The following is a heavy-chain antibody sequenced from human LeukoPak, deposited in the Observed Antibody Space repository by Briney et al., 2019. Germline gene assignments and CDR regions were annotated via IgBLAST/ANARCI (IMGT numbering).Heavy chain of an antibody. CDR2: IYTSGST. CDR3: ARDTAVAGTWYFDL. CDR1: GGSISSGSYY. J-gene: IGHJ2*01. V-gene: IGHV4-61*02. D-gene: IGHD6-19*01. Sequence: PSETLSLTCTVSGGSISSGSYYWSWIRQPAGKGLEWIGRIYTSGSTNYNPSLKSRVTISVDTSKNQFSLKVSSVTAADTAVYYCARDTAVAGTWYFDLWGRGTLVTVSS.